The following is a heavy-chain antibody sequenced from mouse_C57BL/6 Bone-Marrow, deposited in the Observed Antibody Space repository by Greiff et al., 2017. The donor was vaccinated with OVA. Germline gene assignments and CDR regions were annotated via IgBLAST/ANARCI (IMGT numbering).Heavy chain of an antibody. J-gene: IGHJ1*03. Sequence: EVQLVESGGGLVQPKGSLKLSCAASGFTFNTYAMHWVRQAPGKGLEWVGRIRRKSSNYAPYYADSVKDRFTISRDDAQSMLYLQTNNLKTEDTAMYYCVKSYYSNYWYYAVWGTGTTVTVS. V-gene: IGHV10-3*01. CDR3: VKSYYSNYWYYAV. CDR2: IRRKSSNYAP. D-gene: IGHD2-5*01. CDR1: GFTFNTYA.